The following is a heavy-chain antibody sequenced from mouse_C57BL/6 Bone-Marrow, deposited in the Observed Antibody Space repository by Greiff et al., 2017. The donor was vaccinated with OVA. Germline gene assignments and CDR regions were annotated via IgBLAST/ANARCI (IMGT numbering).Heavy chain of an antibody. CDR1: GYTFTSYT. V-gene: IGHV1-4*01. J-gene: IGHJ1*03. D-gene: IGHD1-1*01. CDR3: ARSGIYYYGSHWYFDV. CDR2: INPSSGYT. Sequence: VQLQQSGAELARPGASVKMSCKASGYTFTSYTMHWVKQRPGQGLEWIGYINPSSGYTKYNQKFKDKATLTADKSSSTAYMQLSSLTSEDSAVYYCARSGIYYYGSHWYFDVWGTGTTVTVSS.